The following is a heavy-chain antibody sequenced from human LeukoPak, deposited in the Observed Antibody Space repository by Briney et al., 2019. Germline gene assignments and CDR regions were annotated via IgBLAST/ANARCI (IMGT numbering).Heavy chain of an antibody. Sequence: GGSLRLSCAASGFTFSSYGMSWVRQAPGKGLEWVSGISGSGGSTYYADSVKGRFTISRDNSKSTLYLQINSLRAEDTAVYYCTTDYYDYVWGSYRPDYWGQGTLVTVSS. D-gene: IGHD3-16*02. J-gene: IGHJ4*02. V-gene: IGHV3-23*01. CDR1: GFTFSSYG. CDR3: TTDYYDYVWGSYRPDY. CDR2: ISGSGGST.